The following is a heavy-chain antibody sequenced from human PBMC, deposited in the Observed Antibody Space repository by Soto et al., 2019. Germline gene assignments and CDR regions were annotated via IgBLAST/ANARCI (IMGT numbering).Heavy chain of an antibody. CDR2: IIPIFGTA. CDR1: GGTFSSYA. CDR3: ARAAHNWNYLPLSPNGMDV. Sequence: QVQLVQSGAEVKKPGSSVKVSCKASGGTFSSYAISWVRQAPGQGLEWMGGIIPIFGTANYAQKFQGRVTITADESTSTAYMELSSLRSEDTAVYYCARAAHNWNYLPLSPNGMDVWGQGTTVTVSS. D-gene: IGHD1-7*01. V-gene: IGHV1-69*01. J-gene: IGHJ6*02.